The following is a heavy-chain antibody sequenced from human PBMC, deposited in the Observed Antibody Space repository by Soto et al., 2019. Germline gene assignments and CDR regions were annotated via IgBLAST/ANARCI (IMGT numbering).Heavy chain of an antibody. J-gene: IGHJ4*02. Sequence: EVQLLESGGGLVQPGGSLRLSCAASGFTFSSYAMSWVRQAPGKGLEWVSAISASASSTFHADSVKGRFTISRDNSQSTLYLQMKSLRAEDRAVYYCAKRLNTYYFDYWGQGTLVTVSS. CDR3: AKRLNTYYFDY. CDR1: GFTFSSYA. D-gene: IGHD2-21*02. V-gene: IGHV3-23*01. CDR2: ISASASST.